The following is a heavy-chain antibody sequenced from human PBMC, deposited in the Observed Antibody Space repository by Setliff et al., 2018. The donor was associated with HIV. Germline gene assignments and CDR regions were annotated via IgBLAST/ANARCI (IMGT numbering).Heavy chain of an antibody. CDR1: GNSITRDYQ. Sequence: PSETLSLTCTVSGNSITRDYQWGWIRQPPGKGLEWIGSIYHSGSTFYNPSLESRVTISVDTSKNQFSLRLTSVTAADTAVYFCAREVGTVTTSDAFDVWGQGTMVTVSS. CDR2: IYHSGST. V-gene: IGHV4-38-2*02. CDR3: AREVGTVTTSDAFDV. J-gene: IGHJ3*01. D-gene: IGHD4-17*01.